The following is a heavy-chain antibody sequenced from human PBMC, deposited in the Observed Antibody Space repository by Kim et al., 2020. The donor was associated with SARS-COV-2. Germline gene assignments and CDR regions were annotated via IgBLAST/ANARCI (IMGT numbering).Heavy chain of an antibody. J-gene: IGHJ4*02. CDR3: AKDYAGGFDY. D-gene: IGHD3-10*01. Sequence: GGSLRLSCAASGFTFSSYGMHWVRQAPGKGLEWVALISYDGSKKYYADSVKGRFTISRDNSKNTLYLQMNSLRAEDTAVYYCAKDYAGGFDYWGEGTLVTASS. CDR2: ISYDGSKK. V-gene: IGHV3-30*18. CDR1: GFTFSSYG.